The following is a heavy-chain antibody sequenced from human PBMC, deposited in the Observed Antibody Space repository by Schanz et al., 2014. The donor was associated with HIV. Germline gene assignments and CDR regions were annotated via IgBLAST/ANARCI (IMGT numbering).Heavy chain of an antibody. CDR2: ISYDGSKE. V-gene: IGHV3-30*18. CDR3: ANSGYCTSGICYTRGNGMDV. Sequence: QVQLVESGGGVVQPGRSLRLSCAASGFTFSSYGMHWVRQAPGKGLEWVAVISYDGSKEYYVDSVKGRFTISRENSKNTLYLQMNSLRAEDTAVYYCANSGYCTSGICYTRGNGMDVWGQGTTVTVSS. D-gene: IGHD2-8*01. CDR1: GFTFSSYG. J-gene: IGHJ6*02.